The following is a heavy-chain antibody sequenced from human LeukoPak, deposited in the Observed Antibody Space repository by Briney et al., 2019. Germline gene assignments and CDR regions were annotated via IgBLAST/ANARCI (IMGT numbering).Heavy chain of an antibody. J-gene: IGHJ6*03. CDR1: GFTFSSYA. CDR3: ARDGGSDYYYMDV. Sequence: GGSLRLSCAASGFTFSSYAMSWVRQAPGKGLEWVSTISGSGGSTYYADSVHGRFTISRDNSKNTLYLQMNSLRAEDTAVYYCARDGGSDYYYMDVWGKGTTVTVSS. D-gene: IGHD3-16*01. V-gene: IGHV3-23*01. CDR2: ISGSGGST.